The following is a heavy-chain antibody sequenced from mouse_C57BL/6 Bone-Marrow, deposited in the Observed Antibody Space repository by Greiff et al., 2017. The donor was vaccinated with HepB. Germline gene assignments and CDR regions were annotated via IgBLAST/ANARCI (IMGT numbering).Heavy chain of an antibody. CDR3: ANYYGSSNWYFDV. CDR1: GYTFTSYG. CDR2: IYPRSGNT. Sequence: QVQLQQSGAELARPGASVKLSCKASGYTFTSYGISWVKQSTGQGLEWIGEIYPRSGNTYYNEKFKGKATLTADKSSSTAYMELRSLTSEDSAVYFCANYYGSSNWYFDVWGTGTTVTVSS. V-gene: IGHV1-81*01. J-gene: IGHJ1*03. D-gene: IGHD1-1*01.